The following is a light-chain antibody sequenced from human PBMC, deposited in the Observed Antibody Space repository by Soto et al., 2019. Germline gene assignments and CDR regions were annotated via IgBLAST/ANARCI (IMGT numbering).Light chain of an antibody. J-gene: IGLJ1*01. CDR3: CSSAGRSASYV. V-gene: IGLV2-23*02. Sequence: QSVLRQPASVSGSPGQSITISCTGTSRDVGSNNLVSWYQQHPGKAPKLMIYEVSKRPSGISNRFSGSKSGNTASLTISGLQAEDEADYYCCSSAGRSASYVFGAGTKVPVL. CDR2: EVS. CDR1: SRDVGSNNL.